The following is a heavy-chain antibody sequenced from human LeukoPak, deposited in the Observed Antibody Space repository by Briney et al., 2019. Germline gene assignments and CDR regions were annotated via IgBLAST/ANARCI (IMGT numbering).Heavy chain of an antibody. D-gene: IGHD6-13*01. CDR1: GFTFDDYS. Sequence: QPGGSLRLSCAASGFTFDDYSMHWVRQAPGKGLEWVSGIKWDSSIVYADSVKGRFTTSRDNAKNSVYLQMNSLRVEDMALYHCVREKQQLIFSDAFDIWGQGTMVTVSS. CDR2: IKWDSSI. J-gene: IGHJ3*02. V-gene: IGHV3-9*03. CDR3: VREKQQLIFSDAFDI.